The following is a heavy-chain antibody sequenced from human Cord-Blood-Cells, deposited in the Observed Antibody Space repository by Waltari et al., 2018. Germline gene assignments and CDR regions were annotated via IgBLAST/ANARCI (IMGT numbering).Heavy chain of an antibody. Sequence: EVQLLESGGGLVQPGGSLRLSCAASGFTFSSYAMSWVRQAPGTGLEWVSAISGSGGSTYYADSVKGRFTISRDNSKNTLYLQMNSLRAEDTAVYYCAKEGVNYYDSSGYWDYWGQGTLVTVSS. J-gene: IGHJ4*02. V-gene: IGHV3-23*01. CDR3: AKEGVNYYDSSGYWDY. CDR1: GFTFSSYA. D-gene: IGHD3-22*01. CDR2: ISGSGGST.